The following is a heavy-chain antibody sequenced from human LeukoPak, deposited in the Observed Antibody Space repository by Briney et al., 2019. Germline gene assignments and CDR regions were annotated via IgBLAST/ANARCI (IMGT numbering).Heavy chain of an antibody. D-gene: IGHD1-26*01. J-gene: IGHJ4*02. CDR1: GYTFTSYD. CDR2: MNPNSDNT. Sequence: ASVKVSCKASGYTFTSYDINWVRQATGQGLERMGWMNPNSDNTDFAQKFHGRVTMTRNTSISTAYMELSSLRSEDTAVYYCARGSGISGSYEYWGQGTLVTVPS. V-gene: IGHV1-8*01. CDR3: ARGSGISGSYEY.